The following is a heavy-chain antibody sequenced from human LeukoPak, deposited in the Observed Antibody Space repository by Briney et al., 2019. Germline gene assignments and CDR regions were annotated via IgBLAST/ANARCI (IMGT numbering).Heavy chain of an antibody. V-gene: IGHV3-74*01. D-gene: IGHD5-18*01. CDR3: ATGHSYGYDY. J-gene: IGHJ4*02. CDR2: VKGDGRTT. CDR1: GLTFIDFW. Sequence: GGSLRLSWAASGLTFIDFWMHWVRQPPGKGLVWVALVKGDGRTTIYADSVKGRFTISRDNAKNTLYLQMNSLRADDSGVYYCATGHSYGYDYWGQGVLVTVSS.